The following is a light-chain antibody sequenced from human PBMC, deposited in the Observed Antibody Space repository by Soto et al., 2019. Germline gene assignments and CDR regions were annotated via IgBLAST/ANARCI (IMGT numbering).Light chain of an antibody. V-gene: IGKV1-39*01. CDR1: QSISVY. CDR3: QQSFTTLWT. CDR2: SAS. J-gene: IGKJ1*01. Sequence: DIQLTQSPFSLSSSVSERFTISCQASQSISVYLNWYKQKPGKAPVLLIYSASILQRGISGRFSGSGSGTDFTLNITSLQPEDFATYYCQQSFTTLWTFGQGTKVDIK.